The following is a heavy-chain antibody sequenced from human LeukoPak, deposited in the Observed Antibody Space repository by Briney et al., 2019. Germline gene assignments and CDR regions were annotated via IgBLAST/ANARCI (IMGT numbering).Heavy chain of an antibody. CDR2: IYYSGST. D-gene: IGHD2-2*02. CDR1: GGSISSYY. Sequence: SETLSLTCTVSGGSISSYYWSWIRQPPGKGLEWIGYIYYSGSTNYNPSLKSRVTISVDTSKNQFSLKLSSVTAADTAVYYCARLPTGGRYCSSTSCYRGYYYMDVWGKGTTVTVSS. CDR3: ARLPTGGRYCSSTSCYRGYYYMDV. J-gene: IGHJ6*03. V-gene: IGHV4-59*12.